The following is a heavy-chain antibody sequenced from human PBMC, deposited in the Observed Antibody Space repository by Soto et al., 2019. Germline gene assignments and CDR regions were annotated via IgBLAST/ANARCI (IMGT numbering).Heavy chain of an antibody. J-gene: IGHJ4*02. D-gene: IGHD2-15*01. CDR3: ARAGAGYCSGGSCYSSSLSFDY. CDR1: GGSISSSSYY. CDR2: IYYSGST. V-gene: IGHV4-39*01. Sequence: SETLSLTCTVSGGSISSSSYYWGWIRQPPGKGLEWIGSIYYSGSTYYNPSLKSRVTISVDTSKNQFSLKLSSVTAADTAVYYCARAGAGYCSGGSCYSSSLSFDYWGQGTLVTVSS.